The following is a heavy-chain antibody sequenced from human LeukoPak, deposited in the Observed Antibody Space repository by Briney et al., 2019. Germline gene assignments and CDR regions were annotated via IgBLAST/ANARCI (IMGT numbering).Heavy chain of an antibody. D-gene: IGHD2/OR15-2a*01. CDR3: AKGTGTTSLSNWFDP. CDR1: GFTFSTYG. Sequence: PGGSLRLSCAASGFTFSTYGMHWVRQAPGKGLEWVAVIWYDGSNKYYVDSVKGRFTISRDNSKNTLYLQMNSLRAEDTAVYYCAKGTGTTSLSNWFDPWGQGTLVTVSS. CDR2: IWYDGSNK. V-gene: IGHV3-33*06. J-gene: IGHJ5*02.